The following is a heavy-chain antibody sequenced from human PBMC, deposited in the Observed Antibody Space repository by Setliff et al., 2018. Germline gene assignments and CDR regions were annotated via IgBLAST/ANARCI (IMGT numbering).Heavy chain of an antibody. CDR1: GFTFSNYE. D-gene: IGHD2-15*01. CDR3: ARTCSGSGCYAGLES. V-gene: IGHV3-48*03. CDR2: ISNGGGAV. Sequence: GGSLRLSCVASGFTFSNYEFNWVRQAPGKRLEWIAYISNGGGAVKYADSVKGRFTISRDNAKSSLYLQMNSLRAEDTAVYYCARTCSGSGCYAGLESWGQGTPVTVSS. J-gene: IGHJ4*02.